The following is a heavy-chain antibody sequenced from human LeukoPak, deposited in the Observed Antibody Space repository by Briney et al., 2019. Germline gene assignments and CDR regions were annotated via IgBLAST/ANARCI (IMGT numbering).Heavy chain of an antibody. CDR3: ARENYADLFDY. CDR1: GFTFKNYS. Sequence: PGGSLRLSCAASGFTFKNYSMHWVRQAPGKGLECISYISSSSSSIYSADSVQGRFTVSRDNAKNSLFLQMNSLRAEDTAMYYCARENYADLFDYWGQGTLVTVSS. V-gene: IGHV3-48*01. CDR2: ISSSSSSI. J-gene: IGHJ4*02. D-gene: IGHD3-16*01.